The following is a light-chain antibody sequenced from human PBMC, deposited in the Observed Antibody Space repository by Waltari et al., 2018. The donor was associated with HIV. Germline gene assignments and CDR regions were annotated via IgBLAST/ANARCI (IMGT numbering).Light chain of an antibody. CDR1: SSDVGGYYY. J-gene: IGLJ2*01. CDR2: GVD. V-gene: IGLV2-8*01. CDR3: SSYGGSNNVV. Sequence: QSPLPQPPSASVPPRQSVTLSCTGPSSDVGGYYYVSCYQQHPIKLPKLLIYWDNQPPGKAPKLMIYGVDKRPSGVPDRCSSSKSGNTASLTVSGLDGEDEAEYLCSSYGGSNNVVFGGGTPLTVV.